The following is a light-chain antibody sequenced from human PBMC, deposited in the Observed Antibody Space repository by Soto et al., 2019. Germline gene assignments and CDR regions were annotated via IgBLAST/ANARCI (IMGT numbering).Light chain of an antibody. CDR3: LQKYFYPFT. V-gene: IGKV1-6*01. Sequence: AIPMTQSPSSLSVSVGDRVTITCRASQGIRNDLDWFQQKPGKAPKLLIYAASNLQSGVPARFSGSGSGTDFTLTISSLQPEDFATYYCLQKYFYPFTFGPGTKVDIK. J-gene: IGKJ3*01. CDR1: QGIRND. CDR2: AAS.